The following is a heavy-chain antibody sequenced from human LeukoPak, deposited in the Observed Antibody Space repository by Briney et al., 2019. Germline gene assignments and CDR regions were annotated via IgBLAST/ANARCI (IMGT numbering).Heavy chain of an antibody. CDR3: VREINYDKVNWFDP. D-gene: IGHD3-22*01. Sequence: PGGSLRLSCAASGFTFSSYAMSWVRQAPGKGLEWVSAISGSGGSTYYADSVKGRFTISRDNSKNTLYLQMNSLRAEDTAVYYCVREINYDKVNWFDPWGQGTLVTVSS. CDR1: GFTFSSYA. J-gene: IGHJ5*02. CDR2: ISGSGGST. V-gene: IGHV3-23*01.